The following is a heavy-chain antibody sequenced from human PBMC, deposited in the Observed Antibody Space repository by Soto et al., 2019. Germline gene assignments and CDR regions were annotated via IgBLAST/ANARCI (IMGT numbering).Heavy chain of an antibody. CDR3: AREITMVRGVIITRWPDYYYYYGMDV. Sequence: ASVKVSCKASGYTFTSYYMHWVRQAPGQGLEWMGIINPSGGSTSYAQKFQGRVTMTRGASTSTVYMELSSLRSEDTAVYYCAREITMVRGVIITRWPDYYYYYGMDVWGQGTTVTVSS. V-gene: IGHV1-46*01. D-gene: IGHD3-10*01. CDR2: INPSGGST. J-gene: IGHJ6*02. CDR1: GYTFTSYY.